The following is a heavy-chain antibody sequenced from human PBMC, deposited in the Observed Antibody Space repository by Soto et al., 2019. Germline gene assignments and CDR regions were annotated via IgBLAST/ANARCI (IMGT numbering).Heavy chain of an antibody. Sequence: QVQLVESGGGVVQPGRSLRLYCTASGFTFSTSVMHWVRQAPGKGLEWVAVISHDGSNKYYTDSVKGRFTISRDNSKNTLYLQMNNLRAEDTAVYYCAKDAYSIGGYYFDYWGQGTLVTVSS. CDR3: AKDAYSIGGYYFDY. J-gene: IGHJ4*02. D-gene: IGHD6-25*01. CDR2: ISHDGSNK. V-gene: IGHV3-30*18. CDR1: GFTFSTSV.